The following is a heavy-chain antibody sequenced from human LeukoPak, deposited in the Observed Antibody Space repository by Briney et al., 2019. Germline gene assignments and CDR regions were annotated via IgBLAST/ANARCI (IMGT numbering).Heavy chain of an antibody. J-gene: IGHJ5*02. V-gene: IGHV4-59*01. CDR1: GGSISSYY. CDR2: IYYSGST. D-gene: IGHD1-7*01. Sequence: SEALSLTCTVSGGSISSYYWSWIRQPPGKGLEWIGYIYYSGSTNYNPSLKSRVTISVDTSKNQFSLKLSSVTAADTAVYYCARDNPGGTRIWFDPWGQGTLVTVSS. CDR3: ARDNPGGTRIWFDP.